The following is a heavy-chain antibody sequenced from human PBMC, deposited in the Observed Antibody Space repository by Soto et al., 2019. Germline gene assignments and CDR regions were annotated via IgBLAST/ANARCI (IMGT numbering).Heavy chain of an antibody. CDR1: GFTFSSYA. J-gene: IGHJ6*02. CDR2: ISSNGDST. Sequence: EVQLVESGEGLVQPGGSLRLSCAASGFTFSSYAMHWVRQAPGKGLEYVSAISSNGDSTYYADSVKGRFTISRDNSKNMLYLQMGSLRAEDMAVYYCARAYYYYGMDVWGQGTTVTVSS. V-gene: IGHV3-64*02. CDR3: ARAYYYYGMDV.